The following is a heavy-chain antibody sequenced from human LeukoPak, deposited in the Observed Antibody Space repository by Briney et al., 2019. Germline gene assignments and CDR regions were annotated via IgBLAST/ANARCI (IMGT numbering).Heavy chain of an antibody. Sequence: AASVKVSCKASGGTFSSYAISWVRQAPGQGLEWMGRIIPIFGTANYAQKFQGRVTITTDESTSTAYMELSSLRSEDTAVYYCARGRGIAAAGTPAFDYWGQGTLVTVSS. J-gene: IGHJ4*02. CDR1: GGTFSSYA. CDR2: IIPIFGTA. V-gene: IGHV1-69*05. D-gene: IGHD6-13*01. CDR3: ARGRGIAAAGTPAFDY.